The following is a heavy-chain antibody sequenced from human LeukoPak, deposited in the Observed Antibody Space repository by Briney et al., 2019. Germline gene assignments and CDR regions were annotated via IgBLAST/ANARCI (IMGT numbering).Heavy chain of an antibody. CDR1: GFTFSSYG. D-gene: IGHD3-10*01. CDR2: ISYDGSNK. J-gene: IGHJ4*02. CDR3: AKTLTPLRGGDY. V-gene: IGHV3-30*18. Sequence: GRSLRLSCAASGFTFSSYGMHWVRQAPGKGLEWVAVISYDGSNKYYADSVKGRFTISRDNSKNTLYLQMSSLRAEDTAVYYCAKTLTPLRGGDYWGQGTLVTVSS.